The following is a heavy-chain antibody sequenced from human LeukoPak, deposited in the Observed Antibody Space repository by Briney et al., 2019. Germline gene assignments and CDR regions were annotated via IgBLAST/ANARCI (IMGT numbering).Heavy chain of an antibody. D-gene: IGHD5-18*01. V-gene: IGHV1-18*01. CDR2: ISAYNGNT. Sequence: ASVKVSCKASGYTFTSYGISWVRQAPGQGLEWMGWISAYNGNTNYAQKLQGRVTMTTDTSTSTAYMELRSLRSDDTAAYYCARDRAGYSYGTFDYWGQGTLVTVSS. CDR3: ARDRAGYSYGTFDY. J-gene: IGHJ4*02. CDR1: GYTFTSYG.